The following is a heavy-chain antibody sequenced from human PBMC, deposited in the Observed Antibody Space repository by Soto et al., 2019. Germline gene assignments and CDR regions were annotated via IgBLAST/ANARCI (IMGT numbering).Heavy chain of an antibody. D-gene: IGHD2-15*01. V-gene: IGHV3-7*01. CDR2: IKEDGSEK. J-gene: IGHJ4*02. Sequence: PGGSLRLSRGASGFTLSNSWMTWVRQAPGKGREWVANIKEDGSEKHDVDSVKGRFTISRDNAKNSLYLQMNSLRVEHTAVYFCSRAVVVEAKALNYWGQGALVTVSS. CDR1: GFTLSNSW. CDR3: SRAVVVEAKALNY.